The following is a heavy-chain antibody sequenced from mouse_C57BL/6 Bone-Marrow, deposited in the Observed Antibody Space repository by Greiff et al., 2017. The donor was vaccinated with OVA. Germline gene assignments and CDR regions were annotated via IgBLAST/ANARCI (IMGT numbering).Heavy chain of an antibody. V-gene: IGHV5-4*01. CDR1: GFTFSSYA. J-gene: IGHJ3*01. CDR2: ISDGGSYT. CDR3: ARDAFAY. Sequence: EVQRVESGGGLVKPGGSLKLSCAASGFTFSSYAMSWVRQTPEKRLEWVATISDGGSYTYYPDNVKGRFTISRDNAKNNLYLQMSHLKSEDTAMYYCARDAFAYWGQGTLVTVSA.